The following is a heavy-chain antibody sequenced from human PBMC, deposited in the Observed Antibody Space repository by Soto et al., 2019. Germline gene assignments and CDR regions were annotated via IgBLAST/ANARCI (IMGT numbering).Heavy chain of an antibody. CDR3: ANLVHYDSSGYFDY. V-gene: IGHV1-69*01. CDR1: GGTVSNYA. CDR2: IIPIFDSP. J-gene: IGHJ4*02. D-gene: IGHD3-22*01. Sequence: QVQLVQSGAEVQKPGSSVKVSCKTSGGTVSNYAISWVRRAPGQGLEWMGSIIPIFDSPNYAQKFHDRLTLTADESTSTAYMELSSLRSDDTAVYYCANLVHYDSSGYFDYWGQGTLVTVSP.